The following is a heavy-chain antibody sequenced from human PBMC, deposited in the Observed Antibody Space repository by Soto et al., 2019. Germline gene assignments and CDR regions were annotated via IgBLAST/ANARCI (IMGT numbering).Heavy chain of an antibody. D-gene: IGHD3-10*01. J-gene: IGHJ6*02. CDR1: GGSITSANFF. CDR3: ARDRLSLIRGVPHYDGIDV. CDR2: IYHSGST. Sequence: QVQLQESGPGLVKPSQTLSLTCTVSGGSITSANFFWTWIRQHPGKGLEWIGYIYHSGSTYYNPSLKRRVTISIDKSQNQFSLTLTSVTAADTAIYFCARDRLSLIRGVPHYDGIDVWGQGTTVTVSS. V-gene: IGHV4-31*03.